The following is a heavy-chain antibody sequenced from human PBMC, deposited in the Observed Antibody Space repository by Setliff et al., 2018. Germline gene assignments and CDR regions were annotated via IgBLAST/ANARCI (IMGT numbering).Heavy chain of an antibody. J-gene: IGHJ4*02. CDR2: IIPIFGTA. Sequence: SVKVSCKASGGTFSSYAISWVRQAPGQGLEWMGGIIPIFGTANYAQKFQGRVTITTDESTSTAYMELSSLRSEDTAVYYCARDGHLLATGAVYNYWGQGTLVTVSS. V-gene: IGHV1-69*05. CDR3: ARDGHLLATGAVYNY. CDR1: GGTFSSYA. D-gene: IGHD3-10*01.